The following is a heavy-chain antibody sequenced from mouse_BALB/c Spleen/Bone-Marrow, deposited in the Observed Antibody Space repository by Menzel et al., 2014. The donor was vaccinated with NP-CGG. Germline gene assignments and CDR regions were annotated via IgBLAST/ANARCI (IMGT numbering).Heavy chain of an antibody. D-gene: IGHD2-3*01. J-gene: IGHJ3*01. CDR1: GFDFSSYW. Sequence: EVQGVESGGGLVQPGGSLKLSCVASGFDFSSYWMSWVRQAPGKGPEWIGEINPDSNTINYTPSLKDKFIISRDNAKNTLSLQMSKVRSEDTALYYCARLGYYDWFAYWGQGTLVTDSA. CDR2: INPDSNTI. V-gene: IGHV4-1*02. CDR3: ARLGYYDWFAY.